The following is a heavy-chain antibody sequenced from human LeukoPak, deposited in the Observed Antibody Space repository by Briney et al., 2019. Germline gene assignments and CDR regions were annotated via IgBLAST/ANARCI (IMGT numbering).Heavy chain of an antibody. V-gene: IGHV4-59*01. CDR3: ARATTQKGSYYDTSGYAPFDAFDI. D-gene: IGHD3-22*01. J-gene: IGHJ3*02. CDR1: GVSISSYY. Sequence: SETLSLTCTVSGVSISSYYWSWLRQPPGKGLEWIGYIYYSGSTNYNPSLKSRVTISVDTSKNQFSLKLSSVTAADTAVYYCARATTQKGSYYDTSGYAPFDAFDIWGQGTVVTVSS. CDR2: IYYSGST.